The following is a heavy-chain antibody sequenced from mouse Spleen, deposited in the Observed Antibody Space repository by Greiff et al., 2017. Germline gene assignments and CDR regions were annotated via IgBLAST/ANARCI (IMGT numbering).Heavy chain of an antibody. CDR1: GFTFSSYG. V-gene: IGHV5-6-3*01. Sequence: EVQLVESGGGLVQPGGSLKLSCAASGFTFSSYGMSWVRQTPDKRLELVATINSNGGSTYYPDSVKGRFTISRDNAKNTLYLQISSLKSEDTAMYYCGRDDGYYWAYWGQGTLVAVSA. D-gene: IGHD2-3*01. J-gene: IGHJ3*01. CDR2: INSNGGST. CDR3: GRDDGYYWAY.